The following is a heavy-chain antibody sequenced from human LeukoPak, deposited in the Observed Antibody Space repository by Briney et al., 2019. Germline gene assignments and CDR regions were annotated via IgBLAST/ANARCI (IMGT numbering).Heavy chain of an antibody. D-gene: IGHD2-2*01. J-gene: IGHJ4*02. Sequence: PGGSLRLSCAASGFSFSNYTMNWVRQAPGKGLEWVSYISSRSSTIYYTDSVKGRFTISRDNAKNSLYLQMNSLRAEDTALYYCAKADCSSTSCYLLDYWGQGTLVTVSS. V-gene: IGHV3-48*04. CDR3: AKADCSSTSCYLLDY. CDR1: GFSFSNYT. CDR2: ISSRSSTI.